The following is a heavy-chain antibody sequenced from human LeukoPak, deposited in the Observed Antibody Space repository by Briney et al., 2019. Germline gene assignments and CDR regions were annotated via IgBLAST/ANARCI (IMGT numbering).Heavy chain of an antibody. CDR3: AREGQSTAFDY. Sequence: GGSLRLSCAASGFTVSSSYMGWVRQPPGKGLEYVSVLYSGGTTYFADSVKGRFTISRDNSKNTLYLQMNSLRAEDTTVYYCAREGQSTAFDYWGQGTLVTVSS. J-gene: IGHJ4*02. CDR1: GFTVSSSY. V-gene: IGHV3-53*01. CDR2: LYSGGTT. D-gene: IGHD5-18*01.